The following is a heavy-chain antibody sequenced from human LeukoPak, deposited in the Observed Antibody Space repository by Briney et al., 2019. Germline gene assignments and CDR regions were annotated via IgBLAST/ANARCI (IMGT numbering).Heavy chain of an antibody. D-gene: IGHD6-13*01. Sequence: GGSLRLSCAASGFTFSSYAMSWVRQAPGKGLEWVSVIGGSGETTYYADSVKGRFTISRDNSKNTLYLQMNSLRAEDTAVYYCARSIVAADTRNFDYWGQGTLVTVSS. J-gene: IGHJ4*02. CDR2: IGGSGETT. CDR3: ARSIVAADTRNFDY. V-gene: IGHV3-23*01. CDR1: GFTFSSYA.